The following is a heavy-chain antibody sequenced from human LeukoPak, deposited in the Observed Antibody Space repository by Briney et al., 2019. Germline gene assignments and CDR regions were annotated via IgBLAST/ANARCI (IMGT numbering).Heavy chain of an antibody. CDR2: IIPIFGIA. D-gene: IGHD2-15*01. CDR3: ARDQNDCSGGRCYSYYYGMDV. Sequence: ASVKVSCKASGGTFSSHAISWVRQAPGQGLEWMGRIIPIFGIANYAQKFQGRVTITADKSTSTAYMELSSLRSEDTAVYYCARDQNDCSGGRCYSYYYGMDVWGQGTTVTVSS. J-gene: IGHJ6*02. V-gene: IGHV1-69*04. CDR1: GGTFSSHA.